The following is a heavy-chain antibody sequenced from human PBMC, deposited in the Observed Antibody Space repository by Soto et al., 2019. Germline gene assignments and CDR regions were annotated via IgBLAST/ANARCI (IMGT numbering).Heavy chain of an antibody. CDR1: GFTFSTYW. CDR3: VRGVNPFDI. V-gene: IGHV3-74*01. Sequence: EVQLVESGGGLVQPGGSLRLSCAASGFTFSTYWMHWVRQAPGKGLVWVSGINSDGRSTDYADSVKGRFTISRDNAKNTLYLQMNILRAEDTAVYYCVRGVNPFDIWGQGTMVTVSS. J-gene: IGHJ3*02. D-gene: IGHD2-21*01. CDR2: INSDGRST.